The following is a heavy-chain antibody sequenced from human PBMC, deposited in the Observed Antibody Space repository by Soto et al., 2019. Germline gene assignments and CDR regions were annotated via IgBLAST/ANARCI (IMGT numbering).Heavy chain of an antibody. Sequence: QVQLVQSGAEVKKPGASVKVSCKTSGYTFNEYYIHWMRQVPGQGPEWMGWINPNSGGTKFAKKFQGGITMTSDTSISNAYTELRRLRTDATTVVYCGGRRGGGGDYFYGMDVWGQGTAVTVSS. D-gene: IGHD3-10*01. CDR1: GYTFNEYY. CDR3: GGRRGGGGDYFYGMDV. V-gene: IGHV1-2*02. J-gene: IGHJ6*02. CDR2: INPNSGGT.